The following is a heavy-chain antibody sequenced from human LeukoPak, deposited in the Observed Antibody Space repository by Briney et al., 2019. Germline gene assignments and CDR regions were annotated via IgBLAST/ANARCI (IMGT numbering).Heavy chain of an antibody. CDR3: ARDYYGSGIWGL. J-gene: IGHJ4*02. CDR1: GGSFSGYY. D-gene: IGHD3-10*01. CDR2: INQSGRT. V-gene: IGHV4-34*01. Sequence: SETLSLTCAVYGGSFSGYYWSWIRQPPGKGLEWIGEINQSGRTIYNPSLKSRVTISVDTSKNQFSLKLSSVTAADTAVYYCARDYYGSGIWGLWGQGTLVTVSS.